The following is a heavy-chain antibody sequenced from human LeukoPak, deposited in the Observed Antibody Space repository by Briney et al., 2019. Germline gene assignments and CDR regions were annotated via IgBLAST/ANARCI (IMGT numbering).Heavy chain of an antibody. CDR1: GFTVSSNY. V-gene: IGHV3-53*01. CDR3: AKPPMAPAVSTSYYYYYMDV. Sequence: TGGSLRLSCAASGFTVSSNYMSWVRQAPGKGLEWVSVIYSGGSTYYADSVKGRFTISRDNSKNTLYLQMNSLRAEDTAVYYCAKPPMAPAVSTSYYYYYMDVWGKGTTVTVSS. D-gene: IGHD4-11*01. J-gene: IGHJ6*03. CDR2: IYSGGST.